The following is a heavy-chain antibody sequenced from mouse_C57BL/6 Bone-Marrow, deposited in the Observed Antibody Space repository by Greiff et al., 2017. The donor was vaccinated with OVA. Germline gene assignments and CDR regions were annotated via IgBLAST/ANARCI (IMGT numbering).Heavy chain of an antibody. V-gene: IGHV14-4*01. CDR3: TTEQMDY. CDR1: GFNIKDDY. J-gene: IGHJ4*01. CDR2: IDPENGDT. Sequence: EVKLVESGAELVRPGASVKLSCTASGFNIKDDYMHWVKQRPEQGLEWIGWIDPENGDTEYASKFQGKATITADTSSNTAYLQLSSLTSEDTAVYYCTTEQMDYWGQGTSVTVSS.